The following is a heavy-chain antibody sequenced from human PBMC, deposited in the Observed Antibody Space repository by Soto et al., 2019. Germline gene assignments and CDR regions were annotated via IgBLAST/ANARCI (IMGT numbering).Heavy chain of an antibody. J-gene: IGHJ4*02. D-gene: IGHD3-10*01. CDR3: ARVITMVRGAESYFDY. Sequence: GASVKVSCKASGYTFTSYYMHWVRQAPGQGLEWMGIINPSGGSTSYAQKFQGRVTMTRDTSTSTVYMELSSLRSEDTAVYYCARVITMVRGAESYFDYWGQGTLVTVPQ. CDR1: GYTFTSYY. V-gene: IGHV1-46*01. CDR2: INPSGGST.